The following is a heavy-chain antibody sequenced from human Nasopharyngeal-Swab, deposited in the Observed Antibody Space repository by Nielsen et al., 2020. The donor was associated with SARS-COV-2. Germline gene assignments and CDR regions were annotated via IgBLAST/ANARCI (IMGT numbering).Heavy chain of an antibody. CDR3: ARDKGGKRGTLAFDI. CDR2: ISSSSSYI. D-gene: IGHD1-26*01. J-gene: IGHJ3*02. Sequence: WIRQPPGKGLEWVSSISSSSSYIYYADSVKGRFTISRDNAKNSLYLQMNILRAEDTDVYYCARDKGGKRGTLAFDIWGQGTTVTVSS. V-gene: IGHV3-21*01.